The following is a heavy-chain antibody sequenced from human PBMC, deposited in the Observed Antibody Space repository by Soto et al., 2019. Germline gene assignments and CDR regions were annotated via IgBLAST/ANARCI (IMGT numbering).Heavy chain of an antibody. CDR1: GGSFSGYY. V-gene: IGHV4-34*01. J-gene: IGHJ4*02. D-gene: IGHD2-8*01. Sequence: SETLSLTCAVYGGSFSGYYWSWIRQPPGKGLEWIGEINHSGSTNYNPSLKSRVTISVDTSKNQFSLKLSSVTAADTAVYYCARGSLRMVYAFWGQGTLVTVSS. CDR3: ARGSLRMVYAF. CDR2: INHSGST.